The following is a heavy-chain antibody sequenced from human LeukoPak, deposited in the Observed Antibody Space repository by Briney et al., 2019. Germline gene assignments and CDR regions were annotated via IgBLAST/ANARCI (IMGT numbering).Heavy chain of an antibody. V-gene: IGHV1-46*01. Sequence: GASVKVSCKASGYTFTSYYMHWVRQAPGQGLEWMGIINPSGGSTSYAQKFQGRVTMTRDMSTSTVYMELSSLRSEDTAMYYCARTPGPGSITMVRGVYFDYWGQGTLVTVSS. D-gene: IGHD3-10*01. CDR2: INPSGGST. CDR1: GYTFTSYY. J-gene: IGHJ4*02. CDR3: ARTPGPGSITMVRGVYFDY.